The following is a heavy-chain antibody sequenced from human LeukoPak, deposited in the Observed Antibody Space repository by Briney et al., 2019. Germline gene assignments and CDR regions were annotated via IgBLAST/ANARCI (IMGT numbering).Heavy chain of an antibody. CDR3: ARGYFGTPDAFDI. D-gene: IGHD3-9*01. J-gene: IGHJ3*02. Sequence: GASVKVSCKASGYTFTGYYMHWVRQAPGQGLEWMGWINPNSGGTNYAQKFQGRVTMTRDTSISTAYMELSRLRSDDAAVYYCARGYFGTPDAFDIWGQGTMVTVSS. V-gene: IGHV1-2*02. CDR2: INPNSGGT. CDR1: GYTFTGYY.